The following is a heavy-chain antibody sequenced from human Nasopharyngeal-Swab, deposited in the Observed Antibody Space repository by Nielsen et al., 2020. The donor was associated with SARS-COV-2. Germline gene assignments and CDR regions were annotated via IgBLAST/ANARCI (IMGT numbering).Heavy chain of an antibody. CDR3: ARHLFPRGDYYGMDV. D-gene: IGHD2-15*01. CDR2: IYPGDSDT. Sequence: GESLKISCKGSGYNFTAYWIGWVRQMPGKGLEWMGIIYPGDSDTRYSPSFQGQVTISADKSISTAYLQWSSLKASDTAIYYCARHLFPRGDYYGMDVWGQGTTVTVSS. J-gene: IGHJ6*02. V-gene: IGHV5-51*01. CDR1: GYNFTAYW.